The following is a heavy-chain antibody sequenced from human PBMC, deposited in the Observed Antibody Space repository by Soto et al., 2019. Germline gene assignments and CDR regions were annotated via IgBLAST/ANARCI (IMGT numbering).Heavy chain of an antibody. V-gene: IGHV3-30-3*01. CDR1: GFTFSSYA. CDR3: ARVGPTIFGVVIIHPGFDY. CDR2: ISYDGSNK. J-gene: IGHJ4*02. D-gene: IGHD3-3*01. Sequence: GSLRLSCAAPGFTFSSYAMHWVRQAPGKGLEWVAVISYDGSNKYYADSVKGRFTISRDNSKNTLYLQMNSLRAEDTAVYYCARVGPTIFGVVIIHPGFDYWGQGTLVTVSS.